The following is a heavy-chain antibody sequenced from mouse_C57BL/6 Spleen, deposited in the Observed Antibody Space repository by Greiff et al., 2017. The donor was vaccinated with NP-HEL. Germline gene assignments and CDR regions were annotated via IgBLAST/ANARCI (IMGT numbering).Heavy chain of an antibody. V-gene: IGHV1-52*01. CDR2: IDPSDSET. CDR1: GYTFTSYW. CDR3: ARRGITTVVADWYFDV. D-gene: IGHD1-1*01. Sequence: VQLQQPGAELVRPGSSVKLSCKASGYTFTSYWMHWVKQRPIQGLEWIGNIDPSDSETHYNQKFKDKATLTVDTSSSTAYMQLSSLTSEDSAVYYCARRGITTVVADWYFDVWGTGTTVTVSS. J-gene: IGHJ1*03.